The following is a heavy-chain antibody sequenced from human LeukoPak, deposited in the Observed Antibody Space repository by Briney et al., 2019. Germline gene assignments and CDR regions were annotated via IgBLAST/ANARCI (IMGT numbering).Heavy chain of an antibody. V-gene: IGHV4-4*07. CDR1: GGSISSYY. J-gene: IGHJ4*02. CDR3: ARDKYSGGWYYFDY. D-gene: IGHD6-19*01. Sequence: PSETLSLTCTVSGGSISSYYWSWIRQPAGKGLEWIGRIYTSGSTNYNPSLKSRVTMSVDTSKNQFSLKLGSVTAADTAVYYCARDKYSGGWYYFDYWGQGTLVTVSS. CDR2: IYTSGST.